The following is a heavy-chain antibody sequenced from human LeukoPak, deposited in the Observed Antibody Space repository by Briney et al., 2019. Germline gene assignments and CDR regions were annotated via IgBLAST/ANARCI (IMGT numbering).Heavy chain of an antibody. CDR3: ARRYCSSTSCYTRSEGYYYMDV. CDR2: IYTSGST. CDR1: GGSISSYY. D-gene: IGHD2-2*02. Sequence: SETLSLTCTVSGGSISSYYWSWIRQPPGKGLEWIGYIYTSGSTNYNPSLKSRVTISVDTSKNQFSLKLSSVTAADTAVYYCARRYCSSTSCYTRSEGYYYMDVWGKGTTVTVS. V-gene: IGHV4-4*09. J-gene: IGHJ6*03.